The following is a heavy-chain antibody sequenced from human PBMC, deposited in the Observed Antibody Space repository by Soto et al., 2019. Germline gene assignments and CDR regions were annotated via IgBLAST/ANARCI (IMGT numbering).Heavy chain of an antibody. CDR2: ISGSGITT. J-gene: IGHJ4*02. CDR3: AKGNPWGTFCSGGSCYYFDY. D-gene: IGHD2-15*01. V-gene: IGHV3-23*01. CDR1: GFTFSNYV. Sequence: GGSLRLSCAASGFTFSNYVMNWVRRAPGKGLEWVSAISGSGITTFYSDSVRGRFTISRDNARNTLYLQMNSLRAEDTAVYYCAKGNPWGTFCSGGSCYYFDYWGQGSLVTVSS.